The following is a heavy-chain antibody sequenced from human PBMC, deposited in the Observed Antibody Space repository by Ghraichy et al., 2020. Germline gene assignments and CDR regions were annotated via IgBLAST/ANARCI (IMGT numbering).Heavy chain of an antibody. V-gene: IGHV3-23*01. CDR2: ISGSGGST. D-gene: IGHD6-13*01. J-gene: IGHJ6*02. Sequence: GGSLRLSCAASGFTFSSYAMSWVRQAPGKGLEWVSAISGSGGSTYYADSVKGRFTISRDNSKNTLYLQMNSLRAEDTAVYYCAKDSWAAAGIGVYGMDVWGPGTTVTVSS. CDR1: GFTFSSYA. CDR3: AKDSWAAAGIGVYGMDV.